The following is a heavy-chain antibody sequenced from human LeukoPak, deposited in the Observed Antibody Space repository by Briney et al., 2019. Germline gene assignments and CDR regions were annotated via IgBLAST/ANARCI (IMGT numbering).Heavy chain of an antibody. CDR2: IKSKTDGGTT. J-gene: IGHJ3*02. V-gene: IGHV3-15*01. CDR1: GFTFSNAW. CDR3: TTEDPTVVTPYIGSDAFDI. Sequence: GGSLRLSCAASGFTFSNAWMSWVRPAPGKGLEWVGRIKSKTDGGTTDYAAPVKGRFTISRDDSKNTLYLQMNSLKTEDTAVYYCTTEDPTVVTPYIGSDAFDIWGQGTMVTVSS. D-gene: IGHD4-23*01.